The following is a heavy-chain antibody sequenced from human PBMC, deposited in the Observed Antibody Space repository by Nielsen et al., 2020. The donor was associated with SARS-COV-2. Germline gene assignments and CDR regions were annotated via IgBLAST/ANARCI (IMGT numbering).Heavy chain of an antibody. CDR3: ARKTLGWSGRLRFYYGMDV. Sequence: GGSLRLSCIGSGLTFSSYWMTWVRQAPGKGLEWVANIKNDGSEEHYVDSVKGRFTISRDNAKNSLYLQMTNLRDEDTAVYYCARKTLGWSGRLRFYYGMDVWGQGTTVTVSS. J-gene: IGHJ6*02. CDR1: GLTFSSYW. V-gene: IGHV3-7*05. CDR2: IKNDGSEE. D-gene: IGHD3-3*01.